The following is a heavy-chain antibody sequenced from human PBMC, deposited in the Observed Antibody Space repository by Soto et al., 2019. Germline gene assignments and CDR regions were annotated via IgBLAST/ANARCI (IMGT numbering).Heavy chain of an antibody. CDR1: GFTFSSYN. Sequence: EVQLVESGGELVQPGGSLRLSCAASGFTFSSYNMNWVRQAPGKGLEWVSYISSSSSTIYYADSVRGRFTISRDDAKNSLYLQMNSLRVEDTAVDYCARRIPAAARGFDFWGQGTLVTVSP. CDR3: ARRIPAAARGFDF. V-gene: IGHV3-48*01. J-gene: IGHJ4*02. CDR2: ISSSSSTI. D-gene: IGHD2-2*01.